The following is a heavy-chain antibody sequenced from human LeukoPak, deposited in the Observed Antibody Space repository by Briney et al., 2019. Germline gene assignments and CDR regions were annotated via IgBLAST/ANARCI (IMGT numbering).Heavy chain of an antibody. CDR1: GFTFSSYW. CDR3: ARDNRFGEFSNWFDP. CDR2: IKQDGSEK. V-gene: IGHV3-7*01. Sequence: GGSLRLSCAASGFTFSSYWMSWVRQAPGKGREWVANIKQDGSEKYYVDSVKGRFTISRDNAKNSLYLQMNSLRAEDTAVYYCARDNRFGEFSNWFDPWGQGTLVTVSS. D-gene: IGHD3-10*01. J-gene: IGHJ5*02.